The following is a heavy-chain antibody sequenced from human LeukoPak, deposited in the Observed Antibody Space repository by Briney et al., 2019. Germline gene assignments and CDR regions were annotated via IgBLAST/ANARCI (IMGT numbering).Heavy chain of an antibody. CDR1: GFTFTNYW. CDR2: IKLDGSEK. CDR3: ARGGRYYFY. Sequence: GGSLRLSCAASGFTFTNYWMSWVRQAPGKGLEWVANIKLDGSEKYYVDSVKGRFTISRDNAKNSLYLQMNSLRAEDTAVYYCARGGRYYFYWGQGTLVTVSS. J-gene: IGHJ4*02. V-gene: IGHV3-7*01. D-gene: IGHD1-26*01.